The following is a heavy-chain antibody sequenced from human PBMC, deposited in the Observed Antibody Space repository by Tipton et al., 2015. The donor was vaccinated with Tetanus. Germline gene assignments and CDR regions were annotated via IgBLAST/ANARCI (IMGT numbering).Heavy chain of an antibody. Sequence: GSLRLSCAASGFTFKSYTMNWVRQAPGNGLEWVAAISGSRLTPYYADSVKGRFTISRDNSKNTLYLQMNSLRAEDSAVYYCARRQVEGGAHFDHWGQGTLVTVSS. D-gene: IGHD3-16*01. CDR3: ARRQVEGGAHFDH. CDR1: GFTFKSYT. CDR2: ISGSRLTP. J-gene: IGHJ4*02. V-gene: IGHV3-23*01.